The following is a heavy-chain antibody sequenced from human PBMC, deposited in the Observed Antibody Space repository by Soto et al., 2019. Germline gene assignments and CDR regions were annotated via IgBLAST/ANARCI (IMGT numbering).Heavy chain of an antibody. J-gene: IGHJ4*01. CDR1: GFSFSYYG. V-gene: IGHV3-30*18. D-gene: IGHD6-6*01. Sequence: QAQLVESGGSVVQPGGSRRLSCAASGFSFSYYGLRWVRQAPGKGLEWLALITHDGYNRYYADSVKGRYTISRDNSKNTIFLQMNSLKSEDTAVYYCAKGGSFDIWGHGTPVTVAS. CDR2: ITHDGYNR. CDR3: AKGGSFDI.